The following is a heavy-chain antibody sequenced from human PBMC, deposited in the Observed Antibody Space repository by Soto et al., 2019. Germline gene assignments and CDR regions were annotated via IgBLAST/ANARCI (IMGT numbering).Heavy chain of an antibody. Sequence: EVQLVESGGGLVQPGGSVRLSCVASGFTFGSSWMHWVRQAPGKGLVWVSRISRDATTKNYAEYAKGRFTIARDNAENTPDLQGDSLTAEDPAVYYCARGPTGWDGYAYWGQGTLLTVSP. CDR3: ARGPTGWDGYAY. J-gene: IGHJ4*02. CDR2: ISRDATTK. V-gene: IGHV3-74*01. D-gene: IGHD3-16*01. CDR1: GFTFGSSW.